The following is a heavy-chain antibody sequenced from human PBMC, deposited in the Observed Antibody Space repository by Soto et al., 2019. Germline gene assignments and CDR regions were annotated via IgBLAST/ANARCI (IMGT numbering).Heavy chain of an antibody. CDR1: GYSFANYW. CDR2: FSPTDSHT. D-gene: IGHD3-10*01. CDR3: ARHPSLRGSDS. V-gene: IGHV5-10-1*01. Sequence: PEESLRISCKGSGYSFANYWISCVRQMPGKGLEWMGRFSPTDSHTDYNPSFQGHFTISGDKSISTSYVQWSSLKDSDTAMYFCARHPSLRGSDSWGQGKXVTVS. J-gene: IGHJ3*01.